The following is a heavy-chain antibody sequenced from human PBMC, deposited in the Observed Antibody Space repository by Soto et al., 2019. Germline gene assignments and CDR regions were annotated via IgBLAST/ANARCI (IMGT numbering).Heavy chain of an antibody. CDR3: PRGGRDGMDV. D-gene: IGHD3-10*01. V-gene: IGHV1-18*01. CDR1: GFTFTTYG. CDR2: ISAYNGNT. J-gene: IGHJ6*02. Sequence: QVQLVQSGAEVKKPGASVKVSCKASGFTFTTYGFTWVRQAPGQGLEWMGWISAYNGNTNYAQKFQGRVTMTTDTSTSTVYLELRSLTSDDTAVYYCPRGGRDGMDVWGQGTTVTLSS.